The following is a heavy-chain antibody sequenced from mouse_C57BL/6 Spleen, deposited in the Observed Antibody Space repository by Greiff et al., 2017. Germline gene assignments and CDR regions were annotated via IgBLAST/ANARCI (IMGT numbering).Heavy chain of an antibody. CDR2: IHPNSGST. CDR3: ARGIYYDYDEGFAY. Sequence: QVQLQQPGAELVKPGASVKLSCKASGYTFTSYWMHWVKQRPGQGLEWIGMIHPNSGSTNYNEKLKSKATLTVDKSSSTAYMQLSSLTSEDSAVYYCARGIYYDYDEGFAYWGQGTLVTVSA. J-gene: IGHJ3*01. V-gene: IGHV1-64*01. D-gene: IGHD2-4*01. CDR1: GYTFTSYW.